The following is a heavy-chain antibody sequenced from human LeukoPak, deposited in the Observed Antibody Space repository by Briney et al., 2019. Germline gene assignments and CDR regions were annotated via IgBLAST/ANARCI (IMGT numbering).Heavy chain of an antibody. CDR3: ARDLGVRDYYDSSGYYTEYFQH. CDR2: ISSSGSTI. D-gene: IGHD3-22*01. Sequence: GGSLRLSCAASGFTFSSYEMNWVRQAPGKGLEWVSYISSSGSTIYYADSVKGRFTIPRDNAKNSLYLQMNSLRAEDTAVYYCARDLGVRDYYDSSGYYTEYFQHWGQGTLVTVSS. V-gene: IGHV3-48*03. CDR1: GFTFSSYE. J-gene: IGHJ1*01.